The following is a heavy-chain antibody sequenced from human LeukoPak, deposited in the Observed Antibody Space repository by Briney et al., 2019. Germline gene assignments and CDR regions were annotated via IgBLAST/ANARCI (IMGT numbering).Heavy chain of an antibody. J-gene: IGHJ6*03. CDR3: ARDGPYSSSYYYYMDV. CDR1: GGSISSGSYY. V-gene: IGHV4-61*02. D-gene: IGHD6-13*01. Sequence: SETLSLTCTVSGGSISSGSYYWSWIRQPAGKELEWIGRIYTSGSTNYNPSLKSRVTISVDTSKNQFSLKLSSATAADTAVYYCARDGPYSSSYYYYMDVWGKGTTVTVSS. CDR2: IYTSGST.